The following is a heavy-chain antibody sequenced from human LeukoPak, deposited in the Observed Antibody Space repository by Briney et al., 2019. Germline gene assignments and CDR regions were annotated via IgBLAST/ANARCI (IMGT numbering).Heavy chain of an antibody. V-gene: IGHV3-23*01. Sequence: PGGSLRLSCAASGFTFSSYAMSWVRQAPGKGLEWVSTISGSGGITHYADSVKGRITISRDNSKNTLYLQMTSLRAEDTAVYYCAKCYYDNSGYYPDHWGQGTLVTVSS. CDR2: ISGSGGIT. CDR1: GFTFSSYA. CDR3: AKCYYDNSGYYPDH. D-gene: IGHD3-22*01. J-gene: IGHJ5*02.